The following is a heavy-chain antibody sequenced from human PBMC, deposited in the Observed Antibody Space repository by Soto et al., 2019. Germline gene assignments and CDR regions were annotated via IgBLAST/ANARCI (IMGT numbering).Heavy chain of an antibody. CDR3: ARPVHITMIVAESYFHY. CDR1: GGSFSGYY. V-gene: IGHV4-34*09. J-gene: IGHJ1*01. D-gene: IGHD3-22*01. CDR2: INHSGST. Sequence: PSETLSLTCAVYGGSFSGYYWSWIRQPPGKGLEWIGEINHSGSTNYNPSLKSRVTISVDTSKNHFSRKLSSVTAADTGVYYCARPVHITMIVAESYFHYRGQGTLVTGSA.